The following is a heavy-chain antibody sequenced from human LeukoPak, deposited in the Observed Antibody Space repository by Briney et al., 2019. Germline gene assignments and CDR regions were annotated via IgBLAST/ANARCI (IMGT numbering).Heavy chain of an antibody. Sequence: GGSLRLSCAASGFTFSNYWMSWVRQAPGKGLEWVANIKQDGSEKYYVDSVKGRFTISRDNAKNTLYLQMNSLRAEDTAVYYCARGGGYYYYDSAFDYWGQGTLVTVSS. J-gene: IGHJ4*02. D-gene: IGHD3-22*01. V-gene: IGHV3-7*01. CDR1: GFTFSNYW. CDR2: IKQDGSEK. CDR3: ARGGGYYYYDSAFDY.